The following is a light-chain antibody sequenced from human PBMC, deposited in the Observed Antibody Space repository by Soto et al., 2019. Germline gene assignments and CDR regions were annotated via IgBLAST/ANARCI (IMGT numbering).Light chain of an antibody. CDR2: YAS. V-gene: IGKV1-12*01. CDR1: QGISSW. CDR3: QQANSFHHT. J-gene: IGKJ2*01. Sequence: DILMTQSPSSVSASVGDRVSINCRASQGISSWLAWYQQKPGKAPKLLISYASTLQSGVPSRFTGSGSGTNFTLTINSLRAEDFATYYCQQANSFHHTFGQGTKVDIK.